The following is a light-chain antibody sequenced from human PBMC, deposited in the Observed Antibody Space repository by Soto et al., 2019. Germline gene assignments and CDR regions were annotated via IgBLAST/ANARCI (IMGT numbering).Light chain of an antibody. Sequence: EIVMTQSPATLSVSPGERAALSCRASQTVYNNLAWYQQKPGQAPRLLIYGASARATGIPARFSGSGSGTEFTLPVTSLQSEDFAVYYCQKYSNWPLTFGGGNKVEIK. CDR2: GAS. V-gene: IGKV3-15*01. CDR1: QTVYNN. J-gene: IGKJ4*01. CDR3: QKYSNWPLT.